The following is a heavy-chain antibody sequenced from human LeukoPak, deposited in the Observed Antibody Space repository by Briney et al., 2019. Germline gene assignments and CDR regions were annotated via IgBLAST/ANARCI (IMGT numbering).Heavy chain of an antibody. J-gene: IGHJ4*02. Sequence: GRSLRLSCAASGFTFSSYGMHWVRQAPGKGLEWVAVISYDGSNKYYADSVKGRFTISRDNSKNTLYLQMNSLRAEDTAVYYCAISLGSGYTYWGQGTLVTVSS. CDR3: AISLGSGYTY. D-gene: IGHD3-3*01. V-gene: IGHV3-30*03. CDR1: GFTFSSYG. CDR2: ISYDGSNK.